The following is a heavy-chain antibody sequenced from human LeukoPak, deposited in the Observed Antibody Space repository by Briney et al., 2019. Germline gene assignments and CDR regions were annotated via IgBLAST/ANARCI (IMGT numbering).Heavy chain of an antibody. V-gene: IGHV5-51*01. CDR2: FYPNDPDT. Sequence: GSSLKISCKASGSSFTNHCYGRLSQMPAKDLKWLKAFYPNDPDTKYSPSFKGHFTISVDTSISTSYFQSSTLTASDTAIYYCAGSREVDSSMVRGANRRYYSFIDVWGRGTAVTVS. J-gene: IGHJ6*03. CDR3: AGSREVDSSMVRGANRRYYSFIDV. D-gene: IGHD5-12*01. CDR1: GSSFTNHC.